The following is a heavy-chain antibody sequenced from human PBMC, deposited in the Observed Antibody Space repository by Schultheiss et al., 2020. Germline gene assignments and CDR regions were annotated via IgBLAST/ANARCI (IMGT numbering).Heavy chain of an antibody. CDR2: INHSGST. V-gene: IGHV4-34*01. J-gene: IGHJ5*02. CDR3: ARDYLDSGPGIAVAGTSGWFDP. D-gene: IGHD6-19*01. Sequence: SATLSLTCTVSGGSISSYYWSWIRQSPGKGLEWIGEINHSGSTNYNPSLKSRVTISVDTSKNQFSLKLSSVTAADTAVYYCARDYLDSGPGIAVAGTSGWFDPWGQGTLVTGSS. CDR1: GGSISSYY.